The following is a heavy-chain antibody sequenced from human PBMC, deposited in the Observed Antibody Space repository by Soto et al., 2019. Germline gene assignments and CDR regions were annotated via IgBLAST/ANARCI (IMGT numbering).Heavy chain of an antibody. D-gene: IGHD2-21*02. CDR1: GFSLSTSGVG. CDR2: IYWNDDK. V-gene: IGHV2-5*01. CDR3: AHSLLSXALAYCGGDCYSECFDY. J-gene: IGHJ4*02. Sequence: SGPPLVNPTQTLTLTCSFSGFSLSTSGVGVGWIRQPPGKALEWLALIYWNDDKRYSPSLKSRLTITKDTSKNQVVLTMTNMDPVDTATYYCAHSLLSXALAYCGGDCYSECFDYWGPGTLVTVSS.